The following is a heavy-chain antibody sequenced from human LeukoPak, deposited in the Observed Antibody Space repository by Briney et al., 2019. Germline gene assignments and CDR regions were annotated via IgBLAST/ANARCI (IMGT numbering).Heavy chain of an antibody. D-gene: IGHD6-6*01. CDR1: GGTFSSYA. V-gene: IGHV1-69*05. CDR3: ASSPRGSIAARPWFDP. J-gene: IGHJ5*02. CDR2: IIPIFGTA. Sequence: SVNVSCKASGGTFSSYAISWVRQAPGQGLEWMGGIIPIFGTANCAQKFQGRVTITTDESTSAAYMELSSLRSEDTAVYYCASSPRGSIAARPWFDPWGQGTLVTVSS.